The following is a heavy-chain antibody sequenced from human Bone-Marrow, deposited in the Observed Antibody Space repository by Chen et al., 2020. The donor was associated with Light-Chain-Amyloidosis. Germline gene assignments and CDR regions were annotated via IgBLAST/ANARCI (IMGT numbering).Heavy chain of an antibody. CDR1: GFTFSNFY. CDR3: ARDPAYSAFDI. V-gene: IGHV3-7*05. J-gene: IGHJ3*02. D-gene: IGHD4-4*01. CDR2: IHPAGNSI. Sequence: EVQLVESGGGLVQPGGSLRLSCAASGFTFSNFYMTWVRQAPGRGLEWVTTIHPAGNSINYLDSVRGRFTVSRDNAKNSLYLQMNSLTAEDTALYYCARDPAYSAFDIWGQGAMVTVSS.